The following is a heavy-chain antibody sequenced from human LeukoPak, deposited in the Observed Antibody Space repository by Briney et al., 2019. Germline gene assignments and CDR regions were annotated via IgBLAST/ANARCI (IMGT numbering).Heavy chain of an antibody. CDR1: GGSISSSSYY. V-gene: IGHV4-39*01. Sequence: PSETLSLTCTVSGGSISSSSYYWGWIRQPPGKGLEWIGSIYYSGSTYYNPSLKSRVTISVDTSKNQFSLKLSSVTAADTAVYYCARLRRLETSYYFDYWGQGTLVTVSS. J-gene: IGHJ4*02. D-gene: IGHD3-3*01. CDR3: ARLRRLETSYYFDY. CDR2: IYYSGST.